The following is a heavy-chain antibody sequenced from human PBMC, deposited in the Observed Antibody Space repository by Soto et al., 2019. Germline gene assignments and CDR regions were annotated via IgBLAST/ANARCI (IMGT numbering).Heavy chain of an antibody. CDR1: WFSLSTSGMC. CDR2: IDWDDDK. J-gene: IGHJ3*01. Sequence: APTLVIPTQTRTLTCTFSWFSLSTSGMCVSCVRQPPGKALEWLALIDWDDDKYYSTSLKTRLTISKDTSKNQVVLTMTNMDPVDTATYYCARSPWAHGAFDFWGQGTMVTVPS. CDR3: ARSPWAHGAFDF. D-gene: IGHD7-27*01. V-gene: IGHV2-70*20.